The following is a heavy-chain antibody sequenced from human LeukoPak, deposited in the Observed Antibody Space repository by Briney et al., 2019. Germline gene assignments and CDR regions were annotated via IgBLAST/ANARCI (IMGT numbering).Heavy chain of an antibody. Sequence: GGSLRLSCAASGFTLTNYWMSWVRQAPGKGLEWVAVISYDGSNKYYADSVKGRFTISRDNSKNTLYLQMNSLRAEDTAVYYCAALMRDHDYWGQGTLVTVSS. CDR2: ISYDGSNK. CDR3: AALMRDHDY. J-gene: IGHJ4*02. V-gene: IGHV3-30-3*01. D-gene: IGHD2-21*02. CDR1: GFTLTNYW.